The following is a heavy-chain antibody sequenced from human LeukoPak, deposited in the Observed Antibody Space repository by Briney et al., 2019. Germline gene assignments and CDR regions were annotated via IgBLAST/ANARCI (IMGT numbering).Heavy chain of an antibody. Sequence: SETLSLTCTVSGGSISSSSYYWGWIRQPPGKGLEWIGSIYYSGSTYYNPSLKSRVTISVDTSKNQFSLKLSSVTAADTAVYYCARTQPPTVLWSLGLTNHDAFDIWGQGTMVTVSS. V-gene: IGHV4-39*01. CDR3: ARTQPPTVLWSLGLTNHDAFDI. CDR2: IYYSGST. J-gene: IGHJ3*02. D-gene: IGHD4-17*01. CDR1: GGSISSSSYY.